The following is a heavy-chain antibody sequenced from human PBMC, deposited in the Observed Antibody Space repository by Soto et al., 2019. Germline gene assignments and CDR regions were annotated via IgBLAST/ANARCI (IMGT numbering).Heavy chain of an antibody. CDR2: IGTAGDT. Sequence: GGSLRLSCAASGFTFSSYDMHWVRQATGKGLEWVSAIGTAGDTYYPGSVKGRFTISRENAKNSLYLQMNSLRAGDTAVYYCASQLIVTLLVIILLGYYYYYMDVWGKGTTVTVSS. D-gene: IGHD3-9*01. CDR3: ASQLIVTLLVIILLGYYYYYMDV. V-gene: IGHV3-13*01. CDR1: GFTFSSYD. J-gene: IGHJ6*03.